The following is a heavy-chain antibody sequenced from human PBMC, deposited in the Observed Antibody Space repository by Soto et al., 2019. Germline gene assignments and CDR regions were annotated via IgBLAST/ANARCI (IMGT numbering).Heavy chain of an antibody. CDR1: GDSVSSNSAA. D-gene: IGHD2-21*02. CDR3: ARTLCGGDCQSYYYYGMDV. V-gene: IGHV6-1*01. CDR2: TYYRSKWYN. Sequence: SQTLSLTCAISGDSVSSNSAAWNWIRQSPSRGLEWLGRTYYRSKWYNDYAVSVKSRITINPDTSKNQFSLQLNSVTPEDTAVYYCARTLCGGDCQSYYYYGMDVWGQGTTVTVSS. J-gene: IGHJ6*02.